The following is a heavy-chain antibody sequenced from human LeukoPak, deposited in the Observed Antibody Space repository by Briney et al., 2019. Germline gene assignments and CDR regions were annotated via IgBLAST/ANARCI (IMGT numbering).Heavy chain of an antibody. D-gene: IGHD5-12*01. Sequence: SVKVPCKASGGTFSSYAISWVRQAPGQGLEWMGGIIPIFGTANYAQKFQGRVTITADESTSTAYMELSSLRSEDTAVYYCARSGNYYYYMDVWGKGTTVTVSS. J-gene: IGHJ6*03. CDR3: ARSGNYYYYMDV. CDR1: GGTFSSYA. V-gene: IGHV1-69*13. CDR2: IIPIFGTA.